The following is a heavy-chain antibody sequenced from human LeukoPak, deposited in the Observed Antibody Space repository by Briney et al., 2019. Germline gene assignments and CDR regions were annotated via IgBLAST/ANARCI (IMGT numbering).Heavy chain of an antibody. Sequence: PGGSLRLSCAASGFTFSSYGMHWVRQAPGKGLEWVAVISYDGSNKYYADSVKGRFTISTDNSKNTLYLQMNSLRAEDTAVYYCAKDLTYCGGDCPIDYWGQGTLVTVSS. CDR3: AKDLTYCGGDCPIDY. D-gene: IGHD2-21*02. CDR2: ISYDGSNK. J-gene: IGHJ4*02. V-gene: IGHV3-30*18. CDR1: GFTFSSYG.